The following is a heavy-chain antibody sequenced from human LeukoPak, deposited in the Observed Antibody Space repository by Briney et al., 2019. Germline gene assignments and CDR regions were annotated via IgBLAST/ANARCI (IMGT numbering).Heavy chain of an antibody. CDR1: GGSISSGGYS. V-gene: IGHV4-30-2*01. D-gene: IGHD2/OR15-2a*01. CDR2: IYHSGST. J-gene: IGHJ4*02. Sequence: SETLSLTCAVSGGSISSGGYSWSWIRQPPGKGLEWIGYIYHSGSTYYNPSLKSRVTISVDTSKNQFSLKLSSVTAADTAVYYCARGPGFYASYWGQGTLVTVSS. CDR3: ARGPGFYASY.